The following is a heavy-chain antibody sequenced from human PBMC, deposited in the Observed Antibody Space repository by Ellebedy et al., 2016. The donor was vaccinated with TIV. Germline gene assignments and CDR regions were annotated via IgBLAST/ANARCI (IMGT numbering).Heavy chain of an antibody. CDR2: ISRSGSTI. CDR1: GITFSSYS. D-gene: IGHD1-1*01. CDR3: ARREETGTTSIDL. V-gene: IGHV3-48*02. J-gene: IGHJ5*02. Sequence: GESLKISCTASGITFSSYSMNWVRQAPGKGLEWLSYISRSGSTIYYADSVKGRFTISRDNAKSSLYLQMNFLRDEDTAVYYCARREETGTTSIDLWGQGTLVSVSS.